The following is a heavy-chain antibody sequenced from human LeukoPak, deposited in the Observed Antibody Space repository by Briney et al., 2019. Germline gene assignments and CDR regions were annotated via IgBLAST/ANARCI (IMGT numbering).Heavy chain of an antibody. D-gene: IGHD1-1*01. J-gene: IGHJ4*02. V-gene: IGHV3-21*01. CDR2: ISSTSTYI. CDR3: ARDSSYNWNDGYFDF. CDR1: GFTFSSYS. Sequence: GGSLRLSCAASGFTFSSYSMNWVRQAPGKGLEWVSSISSTSTYIYYADSVKGRFTISRDNAKNSLYLQVNSLRAEDTAVYYCARDSSYNWNDGYFDFWGQGTLVTVSS.